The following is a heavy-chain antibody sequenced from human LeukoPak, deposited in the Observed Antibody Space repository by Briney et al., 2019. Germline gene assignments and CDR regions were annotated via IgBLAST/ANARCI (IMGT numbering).Heavy chain of an antibody. CDR3: ARDLDDWKRCQGH. CDR2: VNTYNGAT. D-gene: IGHD3-3*01. V-gene: IGHV1-2*02. J-gene: IGHJ4*02. CDR1: GYIFTVYY. Sequence: ASVKVSCKASGYIFTVYYLHWVRQAPGQRLGWVGWVNTYNGATRYAHKFQGRVTMTRDTASSTVYMELNRLRSDDTAVYYCARDLDDWKRCQGHWGQGTLVIVSS.